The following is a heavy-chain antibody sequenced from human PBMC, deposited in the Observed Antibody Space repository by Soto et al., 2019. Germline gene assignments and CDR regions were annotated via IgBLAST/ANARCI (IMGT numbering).Heavy chain of an antibody. J-gene: IGHJ6*02. CDR3: ASRGGVTPLYYFYYYGMDV. Sequence: QAQLVQSGAEVKKPGSSVKVSCKASGGTFSSYAISWVRQAPGQGLEWMGGIIPIFHTANYAQKFQGRVTITADESTSTAYMELSSLRSEDTAVYYCASRGGVTPLYYFYYYGMDVWGQGTTVTVSS. CDR2: IIPIFHTA. CDR1: GGTFSSYA. D-gene: IGHD2-21*02. V-gene: IGHV1-69*01.